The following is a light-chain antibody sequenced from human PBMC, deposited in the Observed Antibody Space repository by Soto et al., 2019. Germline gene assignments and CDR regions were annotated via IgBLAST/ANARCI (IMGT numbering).Light chain of an antibody. CDR2: KVN. Sequence: QSALTQPPSASGSPGQSVTISCTGTSSDVGGYKYVSWYQQHPGKAPKLMIFKVNKRPSGVPDRFSGSKSANTASLTVSGLQAEDEADYYCSSYAGINNLGVFGTGTKLTVL. V-gene: IGLV2-8*01. J-gene: IGLJ1*01. CDR3: SSYAGINNLGV. CDR1: SSDVGGYKY.